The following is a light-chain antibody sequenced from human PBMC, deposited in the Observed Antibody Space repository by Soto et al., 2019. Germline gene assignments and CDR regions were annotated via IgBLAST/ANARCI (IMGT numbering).Light chain of an antibody. V-gene: IGKV1-17*03. J-gene: IGKJ2*01. Sequence: DIQMTQSPSAMSASVGDRVTITCRASQGVSNSLVWFQQKPGKVPERLIYAASSLQSGVPSRFSGSGSGTEFTLTISSPQPEDFATYYCLQHNTYPVTFGQGTKLEIK. CDR2: AAS. CDR3: LQHNTYPVT. CDR1: QGVSNS.